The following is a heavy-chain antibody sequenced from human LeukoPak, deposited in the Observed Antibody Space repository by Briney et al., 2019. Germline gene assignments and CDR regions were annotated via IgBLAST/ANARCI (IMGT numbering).Heavy chain of an antibody. CDR1: GFTFSGYW. J-gene: IGHJ4*02. CDR2: IKQDGSEK. CDR3: ARGSYGYLFLDY. Sequence: GGSLRLSCAASGFTFSGYWMSWVRQAPGKGLECVANIKQDGSEKYYVDSVKGRFTISRDNTENSLYLQMNSLTAEDTAVYYCARGSYGYLFLDYWGQGTLVTVSS. V-gene: IGHV3-7*04. D-gene: IGHD5-18*01.